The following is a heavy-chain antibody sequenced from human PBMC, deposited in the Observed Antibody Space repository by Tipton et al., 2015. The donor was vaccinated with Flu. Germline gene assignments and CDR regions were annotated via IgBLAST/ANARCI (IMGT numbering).Heavy chain of an antibody. V-gene: IGHV3-48*03. J-gene: IGHJ4*02. CDR1: GFTFSSFS. Sequence: SLRLSCVASGFTFSSFSMSWVRQAPGKGLEWVSYISSSGSTIYYADSVKGRFTISRDNAKNSLYLQMNSLRAEDTAVYYCARTRRDVGGYYYWGQGTLVTVSS. CDR2: ISSSGSTI. CDR3: ARTRRDVGGYYY. D-gene: IGHD3-22*01.